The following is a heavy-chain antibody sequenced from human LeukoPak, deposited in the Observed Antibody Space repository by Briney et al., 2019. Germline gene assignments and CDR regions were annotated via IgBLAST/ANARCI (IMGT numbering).Heavy chain of an antibody. Sequence: GASLRLSCAASGFTFSSYGMHWVRQAPGKGLEWVAVISYDGSNKYYADSVKGRFTISRDNSKNTLYLQMNSLRAEDTAVYYCAKGKNWGLLRFLEWSPPGFDPWGQGTLVTVSS. D-gene: IGHD3-3*01. CDR2: ISYDGSNK. CDR1: GFTFSSYG. CDR3: AKGKNWGLLRFLEWSPPGFDP. J-gene: IGHJ5*02. V-gene: IGHV3-30*18.